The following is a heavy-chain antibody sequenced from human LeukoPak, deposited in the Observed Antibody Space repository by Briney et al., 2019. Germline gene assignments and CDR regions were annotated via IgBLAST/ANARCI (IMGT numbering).Heavy chain of an antibody. CDR1: GGSISGLH. D-gene: IGHD3-9*01. Sequence: NPSETLSLTCTVSGGSISGLHWSWIRQPPGKGLEWIAYIYYSGSTNYNPSLKSRVTISVDTSKNQFSLNLSSVTAADTAVYYCVREHDWGDFDYWGQGTLVTVSS. V-gene: IGHV4-59*11. CDR2: IYYSGST. CDR3: VREHDWGDFDY. J-gene: IGHJ4*02.